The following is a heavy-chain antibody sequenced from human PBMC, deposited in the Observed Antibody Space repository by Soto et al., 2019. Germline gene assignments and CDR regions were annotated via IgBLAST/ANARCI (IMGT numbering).Heavy chain of an antibody. V-gene: IGHV1-18*01. J-gene: IGHJ4*02. CDR3: ASNPAGRDPYYFDY. Sequence: ASVKVSCKASGYTFTSYGISWVRQAPGQGLEWMGWISAYNGNTNYAQKLQGRVTMTTDTSTSTAYMELRSLRSDDTAVYYCASNPAGRDPYYFDYWGQGTLVTVS. D-gene: IGHD6-13*01. CDR2: ISAYNGNT. CDR1: GYTFTSYG.